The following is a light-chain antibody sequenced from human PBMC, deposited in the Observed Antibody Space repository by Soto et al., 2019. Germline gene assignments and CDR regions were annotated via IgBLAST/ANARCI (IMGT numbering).Light chain of an antibody. CDR2: EVN. CDR3: SSYSRSINYV. CDR1: NKDIGGYTY. V-gene: IGLV2-8*01. Sequence: QSALSQPPSASGSPGQSVTISCTGTNKDIGGYTYVSWYQQLPGKAPKVMIYEVNKRPSGIPDRFSGSKSGNTASLTVSGLQPEDEAEYFCSSYSRSINYVFGTGTKVTVL. J-gene: IGLJ1*01.